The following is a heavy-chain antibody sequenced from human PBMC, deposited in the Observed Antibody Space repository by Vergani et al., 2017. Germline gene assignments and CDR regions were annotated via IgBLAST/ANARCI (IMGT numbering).Heavy chain of an antibody. CDR1: GFTVSSNY. V-gene: IGHV3-53*02. CDR2: IYSGGST. CDR3: ARASGYSSSWLDY. Sequence: EVQLVETGGGLIQPGGSLRLSCAASGFTVSSNYMSWVRQAPGKGLEWVSVIYSGGSTYYAYSVKCRFTISRDNSKNTLYLQMNSLRAEDTAVYYCARASGYSSSWLDYWGQGTLVTVSS. J-gene: IGHJ4*02. D-gene: IGHD6-13*01.